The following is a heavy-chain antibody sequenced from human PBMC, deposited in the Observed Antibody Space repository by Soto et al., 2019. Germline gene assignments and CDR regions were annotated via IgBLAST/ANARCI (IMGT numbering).Heavy chain of an antibody. CDR2: IHSGST. J-gene: IGHJ4*02. Sequence: SETLSLTCTVSGGSISSDYWNWIRQPPGKGLEWIGYIHSGSTNYNASLRSRVTISIDTSKNQFSLKLSSVTAADTAVYYCARAPRGNYGYPSYFDYWGQGTLVTVSS. V-gene: IGHV4-59*08. CDR1: GGSISSDY. CDR3: ARAPRGNYGYPSYFDY. D-gene: IGHD3-10*01.